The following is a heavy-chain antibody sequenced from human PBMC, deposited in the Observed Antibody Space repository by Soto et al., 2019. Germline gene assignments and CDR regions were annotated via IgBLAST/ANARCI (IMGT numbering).Heavy chain of an antibody. CDR2: IFHGGST. V-gene: IGHV4-34*12. Sequence: SETLSLTCAVYGGSFSPYYWSWIRQPPVKGLEWIGQIFHGGSTNYSPSLKSRVTISVDTSKNQFSLELSSVTAADTAVYYCVRPHYRSNTFYSYFDYWGQGTLVTVSS. J-gene: IGHJ4*02. CDR3: VRPHYRSNTFYSYFDY. D-gene: IGHD3-16*02. CDR1: GGSFSPYY.